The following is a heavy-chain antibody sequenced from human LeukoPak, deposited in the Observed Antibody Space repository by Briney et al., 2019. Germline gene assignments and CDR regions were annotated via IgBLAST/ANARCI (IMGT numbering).Heavy chain of an antibody. J-gene: IGHJ4*02. Sequence: SETLSLTCTVSGGSISSSSYYWGWIRQPPGKGLEWIGSIYYSGSTYYNPSLKSRVTISVDTSKNQFSLKLSSVTAADTAVYYCARETGRYCSGGSCYELGFDYWGQGTLVTVSS. CDR1: GGSISSSSYY. CDR3: ARETGRYCSGGSCYELGFDY. D-gene: IGHD2-15*01. CDR2: IYYSGST. V-gene: IGHV4-39*07.